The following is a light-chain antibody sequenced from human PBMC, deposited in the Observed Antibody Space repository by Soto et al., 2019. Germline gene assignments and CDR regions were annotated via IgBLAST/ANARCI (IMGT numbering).Light chain of an antibody. CDR2: EVT. Sequence: QSVLTQPASVSGSPGQSITISCTGSNSDVGYYNYVSWYQQHPGKAPKLMIHEVTNRPSGVSNRFSGSKSGNTASLTISGLQAEDEADYYCSSYTSTTTYVFGTGTKGTAL. V-gene: IGLV2-14*01. CDR1: NSDVGYYNY. CDR3: SSYTSTTTYV. J-gene: IGLJ1*01.